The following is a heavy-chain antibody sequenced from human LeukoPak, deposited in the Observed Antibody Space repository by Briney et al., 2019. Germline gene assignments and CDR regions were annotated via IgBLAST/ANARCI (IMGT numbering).Heavy chain of an antibody. CDR1: GFTFSSYA. CDR2: IWYDGSNK. CDR3: ARGYHSGSLPD. Sequence: GGSLRLSCAVSGFTFSSYAMSWVRQAPGKRLEWVAVIWYDGSNKYYADSVKGRFTISRDNSKNTLYLQMNSLRAEDTAVYYCARGYHSGSLPDWGQGTLVTVSS. V-gene: IGHV3-33*08. D-gene: IGHD1-26*01. J-gene: IGHJ4*02.